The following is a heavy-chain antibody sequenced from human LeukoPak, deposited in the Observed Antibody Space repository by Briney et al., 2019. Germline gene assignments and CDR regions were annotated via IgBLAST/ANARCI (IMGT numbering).Heavy chain of an antibody. J-gene: IGHJ3*02. V-gene: IGHV3-7*01. CDR3: ARDRSDVLTGYNDAFDI. CDR1: GFTFSSFW. D-gene: IGHD3-9*01. CDR2: IKFDESER. Sequence: GGSLRLSCAASGFTFSSFWMAWVRQAPGKGLEWVASIKFDESERHHVDSVKGRFTISRDNAKNSLYLQMNSLRDEDTAVYYCARDRSDVLTGYNDAFDIWGQGTMVTVSS.